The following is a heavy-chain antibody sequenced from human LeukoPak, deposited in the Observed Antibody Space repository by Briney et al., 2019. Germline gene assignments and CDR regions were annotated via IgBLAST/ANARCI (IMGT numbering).Heavy chain of an antibody. J-gene: IGHJ6*02. D-gene: IGHD3-10*01. Sequence: PGGSLRLSCAASGFTVSSNYMSWVRQAPGKGLEWVSVIYSGGSTYYADSVKGRFTISRDNSKNTLYLQKNSLRAEDTAVYYCAREWFATSSDYYYGMDVWGQGTTVTVSS. CDR3: AREWFATSSDYYYGMDV. CDR1: GFTVSSNY. V-gene: IGHV3-53*01. CDR2: IYSGGST.